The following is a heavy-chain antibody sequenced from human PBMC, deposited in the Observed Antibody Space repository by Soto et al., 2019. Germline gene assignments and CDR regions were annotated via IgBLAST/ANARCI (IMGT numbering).Heavy chain of an antibody. Sequence: QVQLQQWGAGLLKPSETLSLTCAVSGGSVSSGSYYWSWIRQPPGQGLEWIGEMSHSGGTHFNPSLTSRVTISVDTSKNQFSLKMSFVTAADTALYYCARVERGNATTVVDAFDICGPGTMVTVSS. CDR2: MSHSGGT. J-gene: IGHJ3*02. CDR1: GGSVSSGSYY. V-gene: IGHV4-34*01. CDR3: ARVERGNATTVVDAFDI. D-gene: IGHD1-1*01.